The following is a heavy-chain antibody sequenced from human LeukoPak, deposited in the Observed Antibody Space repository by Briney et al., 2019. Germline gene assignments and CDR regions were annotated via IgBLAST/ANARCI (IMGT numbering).Heavy chain of an antibody. D-gene: IGHD2-2*01. J-gene: IGHJ4*02. CDR1: GFTFSSYS. V-gene: IGHV3-21*01. Sequence: GGSLRLSCAASGFTFSSYSMNWVRQAPGKGLEGVSSISSSSSYIYYADSVKGRFTISRDNAKNSLYLQMNSLRADDMAVYYCARWGSTSGYDYWGQGTLVTVSS. CDR2: ISSSSSYI. CDR3: ARWGSTSGYDY.